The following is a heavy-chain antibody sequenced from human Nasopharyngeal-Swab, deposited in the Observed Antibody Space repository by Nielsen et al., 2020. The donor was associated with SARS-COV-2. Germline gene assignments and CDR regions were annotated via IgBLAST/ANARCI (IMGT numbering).Heavy chain of an antibody. V-gene: IGHV3-33*01. CDR2: IWYDGSNK. CDR3: AREQLTTLDY. Sequence: GESLKISCAASGFTFSSYGMHWARQAPGKGLEWVAVIWYDGSNKYYADSVKGRFTISRDNSKNTLYLQMNSLRAEDTAVYYCAREQLTTLDYWGQGTLVTVSS. CDR1: GFTFSSYG. J-gene: IGHJ4*02. D-gene: IGHD4-11*01.